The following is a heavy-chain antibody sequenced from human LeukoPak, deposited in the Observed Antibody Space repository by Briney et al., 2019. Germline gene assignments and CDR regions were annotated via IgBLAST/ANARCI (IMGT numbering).Heavy chain of an antibody. Sequence: PGGSLRLSCAASGFTFSSYAMHWVRQAPGKGLEWVAVISYDGSNKYYADSVKGRFTISRDNSKNTLYLQMNSLRAEDTAVYYCANGKLFDYWGQGTLVTVSS. V-gene: IGHV3-30-3*01. CDR3: ANGKLFDY. D-gene: IGHD1-14*01. CDR1: GFTFSSYA. CDR2: ISYDGSNK. J-gene: IGHJ4*02.